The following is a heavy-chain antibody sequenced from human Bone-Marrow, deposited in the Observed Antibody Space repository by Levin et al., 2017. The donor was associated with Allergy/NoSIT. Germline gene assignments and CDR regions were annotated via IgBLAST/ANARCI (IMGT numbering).Heavy chain of an antibody. CDR2: IVVNGGNT. J-gene: IGHJ4*02. Sequence: KHGESLKISCKASGFTFSDSAMQWVRQARGQRLEWMGGIVVNGGNTNYAQRFQNRITITRDTATSTAYLELRSLTVDDTATYFCAASFLLWGRGTPVTVSS. V-gene: IGHV1-58*02. CDR1: GFTFSDSA. CDR3: AASFLL.